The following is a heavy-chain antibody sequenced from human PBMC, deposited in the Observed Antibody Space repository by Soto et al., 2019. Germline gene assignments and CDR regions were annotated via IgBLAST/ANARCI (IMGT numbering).Heavy chain of an antibody. CDR3: ARVRYTEEGIAAAGTLDY. Sequence: GGSLRLSCAASGFTFSDYYMSWIRQAPGKGLEWVSYISSSGSTIYYADSVKGRFTISRDNAKNSLYLQMNSLRAEDTAVYYCARVRYTEEGIAAAGTLDYWGQGTLVTVSS. CDR1: GFTFSDYY. D-gene: IGHD6-13*01. V-gene: IGHV3-11*01. J-gene: IGHJ4*02. CDR2: ISSSGSTI.